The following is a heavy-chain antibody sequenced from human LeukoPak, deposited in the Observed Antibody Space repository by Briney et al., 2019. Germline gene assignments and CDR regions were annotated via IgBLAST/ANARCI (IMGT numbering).Heavy chain of an antibody. CDR1: GYTFSTYW. CDR3: ARDVHDFGLDY. D-gene: IGHD5/OR15-5a*01. V-gene: IGHV3-7*05. CDR2: IKQDGSEK. J-gene: IGHJ4*02. Sequence: PGGSLRLSCAASGYTFSTYWMNWVRQAPGKGLEWVANIKQDGSEKYYVDSVEGRFTISRDNAKNSLYLQMSSLRAEDTAVYYCARDVHDFGLDYWGQGTLVTVSS.